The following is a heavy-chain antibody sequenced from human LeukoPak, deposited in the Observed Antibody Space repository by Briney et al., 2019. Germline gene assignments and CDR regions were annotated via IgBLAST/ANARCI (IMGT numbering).Heavy chain of an antibody. CDR1: GYSFTSYW. CDR3: ARPRRDYYDSSGAPYDAFDI. D-gene: IGHD3-22*01. J-gene: IGHJ3*02. V-gene: IGHV5-51*01. CDR2: IYPGDSDT. Sequence: GESLKISCKGSGYSFTSYWIGWVRQMPGKGLEWMGIIYPGDSDTRYSPSFQGQVTISADKSISTAYLQWSSLKASDTAMYYCARPRRDYYDSSGAPYDAFDIWGQGTMVTVSS.